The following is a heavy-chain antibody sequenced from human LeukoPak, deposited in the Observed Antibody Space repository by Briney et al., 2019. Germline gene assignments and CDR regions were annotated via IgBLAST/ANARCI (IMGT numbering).Heavy chain of an antibody. Sequence: SETLSLTCTVSGGSISSYYWSWIRQPPGKGLEGSGYIYYSGSTNYNPSLKSRFTISVDTSKNQFSLKLISVTAADTAVYYCARHVSWFGELWYSYYYGMDVWGQGTTVTVSS. V-gene: IGHV4-59*08. J-gene: IGHJ6*02. CDR1: GGSISSYY. CDR2: IYYSGST. CDR3: ARHVSWFGELWYSYYYGMDV. D-gene: IGHD3-10*01.